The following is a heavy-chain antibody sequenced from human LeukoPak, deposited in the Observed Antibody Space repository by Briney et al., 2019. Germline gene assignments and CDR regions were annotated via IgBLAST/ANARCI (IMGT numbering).Heavy chain of an antibody. CDR3: AREEGDYGDYNFDY. V-gene: IGHV1-2*02. CDR1: GYTFTGYY. Sequence: ASVTVSCKASGYTFTGYYMHWVRQPPAQGLEWMGLINPNSGGTNYAHKFQGRVTITSDTAISTAYMELSRLRSDDTAVYYCAREEGDYGDYNFDYWGQGTLVTVSS. CDR2: INPNSGGT. D-gene: IGHD4-17*01. J-gene: IGHJ4*02.